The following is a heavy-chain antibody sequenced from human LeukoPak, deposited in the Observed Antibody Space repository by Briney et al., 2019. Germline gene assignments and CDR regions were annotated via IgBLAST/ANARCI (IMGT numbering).Heavy chain of an antibody. CDR1: GFSFSTYG. J-gene: IGHJ4*02. CDR2: IRYGGSHQ. D-gene: IGHD2-2*01. Sequence: PGRSLRLSCAASGFSFSTYGMHWVRQAPGKGLEWVAFIRYGGSHQFYADSVKGRFTISRDNSKNTLYLQMNSLRAEDTAVYYCARDLGLVVPAAGFDYWGQGTLVTVSS. CDR3: ARDLGLVVPAAGFDY. V-gene: IGHV3-30*02.